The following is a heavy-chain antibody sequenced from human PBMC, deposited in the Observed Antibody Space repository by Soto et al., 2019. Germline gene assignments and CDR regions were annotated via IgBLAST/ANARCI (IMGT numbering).Heavy chain of an antibody. CDR3: ARERDYGGNSALDY. CDR1: GFTFSSYA. Sequence: QVQLVESGGGVVQPGRSLRLSCAASGFTFSSYAMHWVRQAPGKGLEWVAVISYDGSNKYYADSVKGRFTISRDNSKNPLYLQMNSLRAEDTAVYYCARERDYGGNSALDYWGQGTLVTVSS. V-gene: IGHV3-30-3*01. CDR2: ISYDGSNK. D-gene: IGHD4-17*01. J-gene: IGHJ4*02.